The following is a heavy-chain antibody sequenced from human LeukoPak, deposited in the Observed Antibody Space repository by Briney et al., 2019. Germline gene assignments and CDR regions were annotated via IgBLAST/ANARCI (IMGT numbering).Heavy chain of an antibody. D-gene: IGHD3-10*01. CDR1: GFTFSTYA. CDR2: ISYDGSNK. Sequence: GRSLRLSCAASGFTFSTYAMHWVRQAPGKGLEWVALISYDGSNKYYADSVKGRFTISRDNSKNTLYLQMNSLRAEDTAVYYCARDRGSGSYYSQDWGQGTLVTVSS. J-gene: IGHJ4*02. V-gene: IGHV3-30-3*01. CDR3: ARDRGSGSYYSQD.